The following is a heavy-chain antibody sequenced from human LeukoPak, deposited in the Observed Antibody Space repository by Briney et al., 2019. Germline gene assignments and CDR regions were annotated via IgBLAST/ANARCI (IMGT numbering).Heavy chain of an antibody. D-gene: IGHD2-15*01. V-gene: IGHV3-23*01. J-gene: IGHJ4*02. CDR2: FSSSGGST. CDR3: AKYCSGGNCYSGLY. CDR1: GFAFSSYA. Sequence: GGSLRLSCAASGFAFSSYAMTWVRQAPGKGLEWVSTFSSSGGSTYYADSVKGRFTISRDSSKNTLFLQMNSLRAEDTAVYYCAKYCSGGNCYSGLYWGQGTLVTVSS.